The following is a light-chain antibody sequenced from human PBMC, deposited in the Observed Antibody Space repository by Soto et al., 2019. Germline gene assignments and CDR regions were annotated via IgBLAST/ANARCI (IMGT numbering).Light chain of an antibody. Sequence: QSVLTQPPSVSGAPGQRVTISFTGSSSNIGAGYDVHWYQQLPGTAPKLLIYVNSNRPSGVPDRFSGSKSGTSASLAITGLQAEDEAYYYCQSYDSSLSGVVFGGGTKLTV. CDR2: VNS. V-gene: IGLV1-40*01. CDR3: QSYDSSLSGVV. CDR1: SSNIGAGYD. J-gene: IGLJ2*01.